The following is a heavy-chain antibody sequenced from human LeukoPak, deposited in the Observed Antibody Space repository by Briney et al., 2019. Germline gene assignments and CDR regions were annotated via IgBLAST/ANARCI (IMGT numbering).Heavy chain of an antibody. CDR1: GASINSHY. D-gene: IGHD3-16*01. V-gene: IGHV4-59*08. Sequence: SETLSLTCTVSGASINSHYWSWIRQPPGKGLEWIGYIHYTGTTTYNPSLKSRVTISVDTSKNQFSLKLNSVTAADTAVYYCARRVANLGLHPWGQGAQLTVS. CDR3: ARRVANLGLHP. CDR2: IHYTGTT. J-gene: IGHJ5*02.